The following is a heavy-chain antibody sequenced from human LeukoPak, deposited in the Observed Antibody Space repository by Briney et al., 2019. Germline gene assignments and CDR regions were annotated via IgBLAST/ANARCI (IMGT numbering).Heavy chain of an antibody. Sequence: ASVKVSCKASRYTFTSYYMHWVRQAPGQGLEWMGIINPSGGSTSYAQKFQGRVTMTRDTSTSTVYMELSSLRSEDTAVYYCARDGRGVVVTAIVDYWGQGTLVTVSS. D-gene: IGHD2-21*02. J-gene: IGHJ4*02. V-gene: IGHV1-46*01. CDR2: INPSGGST. CDR1: RYTFTSYY. CDR3: ARDGRGVVVTAIVDY.